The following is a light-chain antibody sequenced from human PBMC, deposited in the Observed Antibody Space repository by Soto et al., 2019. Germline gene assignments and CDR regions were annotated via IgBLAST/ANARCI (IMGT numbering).Light chain of an antibody. J-gene: IGLJ2*01. CDR2: DVS. V-gene: IGLV2-11*01. CDR3: CSYAGRPYVV. CDR1: SSDVGGYNY. Sequence: QSALTQPRSVSGSPGQSVTLSCTGTSSDVGGYNYVSWYQQHPGKAPKLMIYDVSKRPSGVPDRFSGSKSGNTASLTISGRQAEDEADYSCCSYAGRPYVVLGGGTKLTVL.